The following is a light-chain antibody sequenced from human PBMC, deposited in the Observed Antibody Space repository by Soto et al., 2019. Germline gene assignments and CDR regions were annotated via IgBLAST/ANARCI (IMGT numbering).Light chain of an antibody. CDR3: AAWDDTLDAQV. J-gene: IGLJ3*02. Sequence: QSVLTQPPSASGTPGLRVTFSCSGSSSNIGSNPVSWYQLLPGTAPKLLIQRNNERPSGVPDRFSGSKSGTSVSLAISGLRSDDEATYYCAAWDDTLDAQVFGGGTKLTVL. CDR2: RNN. V-gene: IGLV1-44*01. CDR1: SSNIGSNP.